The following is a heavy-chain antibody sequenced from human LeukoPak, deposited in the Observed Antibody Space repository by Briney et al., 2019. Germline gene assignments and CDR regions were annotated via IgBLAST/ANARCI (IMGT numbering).Heavy chain of an antibody. CDR2: ISGVGGSR. Sequence: TGGSLRLSCAASGVTFSSYGFTFSSYGMNWVRQAPGKGLEWVSGISGVGGSRYYADSVKGRFTISRDNSKNTLYLQMNSLRAEDTAVYYCATGGHYHGDWGQGTLVTVSS. V-gene: IGHV3-23*01. CDR1: GVTFSSYGFTFSSYG. D-gene: IGHD1-26*01. J-gene: IGHJ4*02. CDR3: ATGGHYHGD.